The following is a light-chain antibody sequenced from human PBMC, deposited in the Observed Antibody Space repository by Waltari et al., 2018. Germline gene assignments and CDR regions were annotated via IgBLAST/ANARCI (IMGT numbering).Light chain of an antibody. CDR2: EDN. Sequence: SYDLTQPPSVSVSPGQTATIPCFRDNFGDTYHSWYQQKPGQSPVLVIYEDNKRPPGIPGRFSGSNSGNTATLTISGTQSMDEADYYCQAWDTFIFVFGLGTKVTVL. CDR3: QAWDTFIFV. J-gene: IGLJ1*01. V-gene: IGLV3-1*01. CDR1: NFGDTY.